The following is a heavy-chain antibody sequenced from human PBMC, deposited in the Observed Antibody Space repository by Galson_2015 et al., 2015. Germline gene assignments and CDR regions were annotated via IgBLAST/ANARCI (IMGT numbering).Heavy chain of an antibody. Sequence: RLSCAASGFTFSSYGMHWVRQAPGKGLEWVAVIWYDGSNKYYADSVKGRFTISRDNSKNTLFLQMNSLRAEDTAVYYCAREKAGGAFDIWGQGTMVTVSS. CDR3: AREKAGGAFDI. J-gene: IGHJ3*02. CDR1: GFTFSSYG. D-gene: IGHD3-10*01. V-gene: IGHV3-33*01. CDR2: IWYDGSNK.